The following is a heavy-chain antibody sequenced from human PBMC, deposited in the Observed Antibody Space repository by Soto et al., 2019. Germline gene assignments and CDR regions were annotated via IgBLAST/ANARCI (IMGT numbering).Heavy chain of an antibody. CDR2: INHRGST. V-gene: IGHV4-4*02. CDR3: GRDDSPSGSYFY. CDR1: GASLSSSRW. D-gene: IGHD1-26*01. Sequence: QVQLQESGPGLVKPSGTLSLTCAVSGASLSSSRWWSWVRQPPGKGLEWIGEINHRGSTNTKPSLKSRVTISVDKSKHQFSLNLTSLTAADKAVYYCGRDDSPSGSYFYWGQGILVTVSS. J-gene: IGHJ4*02.